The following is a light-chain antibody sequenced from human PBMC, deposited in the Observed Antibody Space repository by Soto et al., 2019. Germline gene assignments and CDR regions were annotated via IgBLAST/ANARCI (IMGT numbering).Light chain of an antibody. CDR2: DAS. CDR1: QSISSW. J-gene: IGKJ1*01. V-gene: IGKV1-5*01. CDR3: QQSYSTLRT. Sequence: DSQRTQSPSSLSASVGDRVTITCRASQSISSWLAWYQQRPGKAPKLLIYDASTLESGVPSRFSGSGSGTDFALTISSLQPEDFATYYCQQSYSTLRTFGQGTKVDIK.